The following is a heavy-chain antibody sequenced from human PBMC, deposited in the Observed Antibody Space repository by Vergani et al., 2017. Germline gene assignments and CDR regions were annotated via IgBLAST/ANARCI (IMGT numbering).Heavy chain of an antibody. CDR3: AKVPLYYYDSSGYKGGDVY. CDR1: GFTFSSYA. Sequence: EVQLLESGGGLVQPGGSLRLSCAASGFTFSSYAMSWVRQAPGKGLEWVSAISGSGGSTYYADSVKGRFTISRDNSKNTLYLQMNSLRAEDTAVYYCAKVPLYYYDSSGYKGGDVYWCQGTLVTVSS. CDR2: ISGSGGST. D-gene: IGHD3-22*01. J-gene: IGHJ4*02. V-gene: IGHV3-23*01.